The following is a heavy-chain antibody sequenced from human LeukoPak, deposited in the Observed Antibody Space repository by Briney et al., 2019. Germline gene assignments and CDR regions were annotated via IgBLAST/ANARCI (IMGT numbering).Heavy chain of an antibody. Sequence: SETLSLTCTVAGGSISSYYWSWIRQPPGTGLEWLGYIYYSGSTNYNPSLKSRVTISVDTSKNQFSLKLSSVTAADTAVYYCARTLGLAAAGTHGMDVWGQGTTVTVSS. CDR2: IYYSGST. CDR1: GGSISSYY. CDR3: ARTLGLAAAGTHGMDV. J-gene: IGHJ6*02. D-gene: IGHD6-13*01. V-gene: IGHV4-59*08.